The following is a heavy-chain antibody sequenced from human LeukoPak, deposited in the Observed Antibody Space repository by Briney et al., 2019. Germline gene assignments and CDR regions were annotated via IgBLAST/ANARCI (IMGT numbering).Heavy chain of an antibody. Sequence: GRSLRLSCAASGFTFDDYAMHWVRQAPGKGLEWVSGISWNSGSIGYADSVKGRFTISRDNAKNSLYLQMNSLRAEDTALYYCAEGPGGSSGWFREFYFDYWGQGTLVTVSS. J-gene: IGHJ4*02. V-gene: IGHV3-9*01. CDR3: AEGPGGSSGWFREFYFDY. CDR1: GFTFDDYA. CDR2: ISWNSGSI. D-gene: IGHD6-19*01.